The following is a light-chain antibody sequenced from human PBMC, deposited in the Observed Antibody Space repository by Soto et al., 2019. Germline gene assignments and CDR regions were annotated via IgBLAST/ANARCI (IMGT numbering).Light chain of an antibody. CDR3: QRFSRYPHT. V-gene: IGKV3-20*01. Sequence: LTHYPGTIPFSAGEIGNLSCTDSQTVRTNYLAWYQQTHGQARRLLIYDASSRATGIPACFSGGGSGTDFTPTIRIMEPEEFAVYCCQRFSRYPHTFGGGTKVDI. J-gene: IGKJ4*01. CDR2: DAS. CDR1: QTVRTNY.